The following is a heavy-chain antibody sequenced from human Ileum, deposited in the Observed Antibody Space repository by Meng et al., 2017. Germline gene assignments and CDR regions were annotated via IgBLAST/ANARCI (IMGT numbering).Heavy chain of an antibody. CDR2: VNTDGTNT. J-gene: IGHJ1*01. V-gene: IGHV3-74*01. CDR1: GFTLNSHW. Sequence: EVQLVESGGGLVQPGGSLRLSCAASGFTLNSHWMHWVRQVPGKGLEWLARVNTDGTNTNYADSVKGRFTISRDNAKDTVFLQMKSLTGEDTAVYYCANDRLKHWGQGTLVTVSS. D-gene: IGHD1-1*01. CDR3: ANDRLKH.